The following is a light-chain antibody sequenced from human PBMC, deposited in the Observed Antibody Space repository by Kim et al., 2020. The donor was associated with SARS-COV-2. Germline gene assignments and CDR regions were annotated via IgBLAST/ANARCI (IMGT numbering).Light chain of an antibody. CDR2: DAS. V-gene: IGKV3-15*01. J-gene: IGKJ3*01. Sequence: VSPGERATLSCRASQSVSNDLAWYQQKPGQAPRLIIYDASTRATGIPARFSGSGSGTEFTLTINSLQSEDFAVYYCQQYSNWPLTFGPGTKVDIK. CDR3: QQYSNWPLT. CDR1: QSVSND.